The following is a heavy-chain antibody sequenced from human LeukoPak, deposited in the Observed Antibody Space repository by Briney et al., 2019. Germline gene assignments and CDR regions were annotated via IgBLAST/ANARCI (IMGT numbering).Heavy chain of an antibody. CDR2: INPAGGNT. CDR3: ARIRDGYNDAYDI. J-gene: IGHJ3*02. V-gene: IGHV1-46*01. D-gene: IGHD5-24*01. Sequence: GASVKVSCKPSGYTFTNYYIHWVRQAPGPGLEWMGLINPAGGNTNYAQNFQGRVTMTRDTSTSTVYMELSSLRSEDTAIYYCARIRDGYNDAYDIWGQGTVVTVPS. CDR1: GYTFTNYY.